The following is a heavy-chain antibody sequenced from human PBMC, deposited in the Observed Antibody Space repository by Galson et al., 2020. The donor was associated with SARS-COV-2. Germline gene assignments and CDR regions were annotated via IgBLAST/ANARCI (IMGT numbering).Heavy chain of an antibody. CDR3: ARPGAQDIVATLYYFDY. CDR2: IYYSGST. J-gene: IGHJ4*02. V-gene: IGHV4-39*01. Sequence: SETLSLTCTVSGGSISSSSYYWGWIRQPPGKGLEWIGSIYYSGSTYYNPSLKSRVTISVDTSKNQFSLKLSSVTAADTAMYYCARPGAQDIVATLYYFDYWGQGTLVTVSS. CDR1: GGSISSSSYY. D-gene: IGHD5-12*01.